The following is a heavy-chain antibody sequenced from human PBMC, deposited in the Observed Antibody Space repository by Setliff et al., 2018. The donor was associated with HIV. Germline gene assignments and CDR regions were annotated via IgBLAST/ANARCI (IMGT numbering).Heavy chain of an antibody. CDR1: GFTFSSYA. CDR3: ARGLGVVGGNFDC. J-gene: IGHJ4*02. V-gene: IGHV3-30*01. Sequence: TGGSLRLSCAASGFTFSSYAMHWVRQAPGKGLEWVAIISHDGDYKYYADSVKGRFTISRDNSKNTLYVQMNSLRVEDTAVYYCARGLGVVGGNFDCWGQGALVTVSS. CDR2: ISHDGDYK. D-gene: IGHD1-26*01.